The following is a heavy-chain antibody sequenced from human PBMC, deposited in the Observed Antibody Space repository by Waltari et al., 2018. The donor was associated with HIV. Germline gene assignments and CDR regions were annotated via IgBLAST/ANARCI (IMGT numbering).Heavy chain of an antibody. CDR1: GFPLSSSA. V-gene: IGHV3-23*01. D-gene: IGHD3-16*01. Sequence: EVQLLESGGGLVQPGGSLRLSCAASGFPLSSSAMSWVRQAPGKGLGWVSAISGTGATTYYADSVKGRFTISRDNSRNTLYLQMNSLRAEDTAIYYCVAGEDAFDIWGQGTTVTVSS. J-gene: IGHJ3*02. CDR2: ISGTGATT. CDR3: VAGEDAFDI.